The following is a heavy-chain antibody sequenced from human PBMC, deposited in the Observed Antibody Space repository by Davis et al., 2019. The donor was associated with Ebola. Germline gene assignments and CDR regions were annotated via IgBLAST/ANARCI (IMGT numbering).Heavy chain of an antibody. D-gene: IGHD2-2*01. CDR3: ARGGLVPAALYL. Sequence: SETLSLTCTVSGASMTSYYWSWIRQPPGKGLEWIGYIAYTGNTIYNPSLKSRVTISGDTSKKQFSLRLSSVTAADTAVYYCARGGLVPAALYLWGQGTMVTVSS. V-gene: IGHV4-59*01. J-gene: IGHJ3*01. CDR2: IAYTGNT. CDR1: GASMTSYY.